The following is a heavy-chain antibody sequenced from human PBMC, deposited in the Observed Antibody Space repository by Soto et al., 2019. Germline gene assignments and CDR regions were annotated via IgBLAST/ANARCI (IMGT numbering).Heavy chain of an antibody. Sequence: EVQLVESGGGLVQPGGSLRLSCAASGFTFSSYEMNWVRQAPGKGLEWVSYISSSGSTIYYADSVKGRFTISRDNAKNSLYLQMNSLRAEDTAVYYCARAYYYDSSGPTGAFDIWGQGTMVTVSS. CDR1: GFTFSSYE. CDR2: ISSSGSTI. V-gene: IGHV3-48*03. J-gene: IGHJ3*02. D-gene: IGHD3-22*01. CDR3: ARAYYYDSSGPTGAFDI.